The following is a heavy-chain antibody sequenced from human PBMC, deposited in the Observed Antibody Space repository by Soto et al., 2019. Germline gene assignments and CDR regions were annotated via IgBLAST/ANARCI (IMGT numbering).Heavy chain of an antibody. V-gene: IGHV2-5*01. CDR1: GFSLSNPGVG. D-gene: IGHD2-2*01. CDR2: IYWNDDR. CDR3: AHGGPAASLDF. J-gene: IGHJ4*02. Sequence: QITLKESGPTLVKPTQTLTLTCTFSGFSLSNPGVGMGWVRQPPGKALQWLAVIYWNDDRRYSPSLKTRLTITKDTSKNQLFLTMTDIDPVDTATYYCAHGGPAASLDFWGQGNLVTVSS.